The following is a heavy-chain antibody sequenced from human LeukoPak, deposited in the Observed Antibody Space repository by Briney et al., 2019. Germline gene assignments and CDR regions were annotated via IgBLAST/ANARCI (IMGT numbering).Heavy chain of an antibody. CDR1: GGSISSYY. D-gene: IGHD3-3*01. CDR3: AREIFGVARKDAFDI. V-gene: IGHV4-59*12. J-gene: IGHJ3*02. CDR2: IYYSGST. Sequence: PSETLSLTCTVSGGSISSYYWSWIRRPPGKGLEWIGYIYYSGSTYYNPSLKSRVTISVDTSKNQFSLKLSSVTAADTAVYYCAREIFGVARKDAFDIWGQGTMVTVSS.